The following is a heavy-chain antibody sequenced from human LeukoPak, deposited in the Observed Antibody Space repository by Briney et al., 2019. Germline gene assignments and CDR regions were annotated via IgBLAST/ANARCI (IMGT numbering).Heavy chain of an antibody. CDR1: GFTFSSYS. D-gene: IGHD1-26*01. CDR3: ARPTYSGSYYWFDY. J-gene: IGHJ4*02. CDR2: IKQDGNDK. V-gene: IGHV3-7*05. Sequence: PGGSLRLSCVASGFTFSSYSMQWVRQAPGRGLEWVANIKQDGNDKHYVDSVKGRFTISRDNAKNSLYLQMNSLRVEDTAVYYCARPTYSGSYYWFDYWGQGTLVTVSS.